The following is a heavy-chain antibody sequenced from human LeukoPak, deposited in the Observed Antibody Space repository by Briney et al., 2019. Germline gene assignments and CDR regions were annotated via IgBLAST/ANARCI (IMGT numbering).Heavy chain of an antibody. V-gene: IGHV1-69*04. CDR2: IIPILGIA. J-gene: IGHJ4*02. Sequence: SVKVSCKVSGGTFSSYAISWVRQAPGQGLEWMGRIIPILGIANYAQKFQGRVTITADKSTSTAYMELSSLRSEDTAVYYCASLVRDDYWGQGTLVTVSS. CDR3: ASLVRDDY. D-gene: IGHD6-13*01. CDR1: GGTFSSYA.